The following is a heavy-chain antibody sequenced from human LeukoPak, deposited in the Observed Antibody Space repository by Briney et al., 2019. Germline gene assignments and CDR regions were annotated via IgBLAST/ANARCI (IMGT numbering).Heavy chain of an antibody. D-gene: IGHD3-16*01. V-gene: IGHV3-7*03. CDR1: GFTFISYW. CDR3: ARGGGLDV. J-gene: IGHJ6*02. Sequence: PGGSLRLSCAASGFTFISYWMNPARQAPGEGLEWVASINHNGNVNYYVDSVKGRFTISRDNAKNSLYLQMSNLRAEDTAVYFCARGGGLDVWGQGATVTVSS. CDR2: INHNGNVN.